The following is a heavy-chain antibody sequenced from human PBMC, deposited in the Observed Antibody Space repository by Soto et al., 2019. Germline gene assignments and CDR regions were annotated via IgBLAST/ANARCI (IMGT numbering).Heavy chain of an antibody. J-gene: IGHJ3*02. CDR2: ISAYNGNT. CDR3: AREGDGSAFDI. Sequence: ASVKVSCKASGYTFTSYGISWLRQSPGQGREWMGWISAYNGNTNYAQKLQGRVTMTTDTSTSTAYMELRGVRSAETAVYYCAREGDGSAFDIWGQGTMVTVSS. CDR1: GYTFTSYG. V-gene: IGHV1-18*04.